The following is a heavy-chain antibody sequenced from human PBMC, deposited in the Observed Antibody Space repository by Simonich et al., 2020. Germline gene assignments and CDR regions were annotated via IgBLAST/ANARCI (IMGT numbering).Heavy chain of an antibody. Sequence: QVQLQESGPGLVKPSETLSLTCTVSGGSISSYYWSWIRQPPGKGLEWIGYIYYSGRTNYNPSLKSRVTISVDTSKNQFSLKRSSVTAADTAVYYCARHDRWLQFYFDYWGQGTLVTVSS. CDR2: IYYSGRT. CDR3: ARHDRWLQFYFDY. J-gene: IGHJ4*02. CDR1: GGSISSYY. D-gene: IGHD5-12*01. V-gene: IGHV4-59*08.